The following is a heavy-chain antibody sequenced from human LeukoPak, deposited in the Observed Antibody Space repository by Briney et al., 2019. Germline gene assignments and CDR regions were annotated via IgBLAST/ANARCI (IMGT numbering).Heavy chain of an antibody. Sequence: ASVKVSCEASGYTFTSYAMNWVRQAPGQGLEWMGWINTNTGNPTYAQGFTGRFVFSLDTSVSTAYLQISSLKAEDTAVYYCARETYYDILTGYYPSGDYWGQGTLVTVSS. CDR2: INTNTGNP. J-gene: IGHJ4*02. CDR1: GYTFTSYA. D-gene: IGHD3-9*01. CDR3: ARETYYDILTGYYPSGDY. V-gene: IGHV7-4-1*02.